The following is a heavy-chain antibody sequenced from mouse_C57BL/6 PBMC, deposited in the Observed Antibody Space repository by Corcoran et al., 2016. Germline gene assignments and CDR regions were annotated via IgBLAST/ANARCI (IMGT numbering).Heavy chain of an antibody. Sequence: EVQLQQSGPELVKPGASVKISCKASGYTFTDYYMNWVKQSHGKSLEWIGDINPNNGGTSYNQKFKGKATLTVDKSSSTAYMELRSLTSEDSAVYYCARSGYGSLYAIDYWGQGTSVTFTS. CDR1: GYTFTDYY. V-gene: IGHV1-26*01. J-gene: IGHJ4*01. CDR2: INPNNGGT. D-gene: IGHD1-1*01. CDR3: ARSGYGSLYAIDY.